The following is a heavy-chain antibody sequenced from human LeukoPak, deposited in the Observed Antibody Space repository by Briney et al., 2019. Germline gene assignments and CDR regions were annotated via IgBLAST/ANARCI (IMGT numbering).Heavy chain of an antibody. Sequence: SGPTLVKPTQPLSLTCTFSGFSLRTSGVGVGWIRQPPGKALEWLALIYWDDDKRYSPSLKSRLTITKDTSRNQVRLTMTNIDRVHTARHNAAPRELSARFLPGHDPDWFDPWGQGTLVTVSS. J-gene: IGHJ5*02. CDR3: APRELSARFLPGHDPDWFDP. CDR1: GFSLRTSGVG. CDR2: IYWDDDK. D-gene: IGHD3-3*01. V-gene: IGHV2-5*02.